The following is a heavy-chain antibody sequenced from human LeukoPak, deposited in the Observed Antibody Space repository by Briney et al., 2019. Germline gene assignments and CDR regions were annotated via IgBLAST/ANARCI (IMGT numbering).Heavy chain of an antibody. CDR1: GFTFSDYY. D-gene: IGHD4-17*01. Sequence: GGSLRLSCAASGFTFSDYYMSWIRQAPGKGLEWVSYISSSGSTIYYADSVKGRFTISRDNAKNSLYLQMNSLRAEDTAVYYCARRHDYGDSWVWFDPWGQGTLVTVSS. V-gene: IGHV3-11*01. J-gene: IGHJ5*02. CDR2: ISSSGSTI. CDR3: ARRHDYGDSWVWFDP.